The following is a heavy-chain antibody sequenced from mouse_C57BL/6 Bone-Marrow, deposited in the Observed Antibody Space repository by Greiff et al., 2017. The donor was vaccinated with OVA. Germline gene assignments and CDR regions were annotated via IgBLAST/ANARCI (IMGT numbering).Heavy chain of an antibody. D-gene: IGHD1-1*01. CDR1: GYTFTSSG. CDR3: AGSDYYYGSSPFAY. CDR2: IYPRSGNT. Sequence: VKLQESGAELARPGASVKLSCKASGYTFTSSGISWVKQRTGQGLEWIGEIYPRSGNTYYNEKFKGKATLTADKSSSTAYMELRSLTSEGSAVYFCAGSDYYYGSSPFAYWGQGTLVTVSA. V-gene: IGHV1-81*01. J-gene: IGHJ3*01.